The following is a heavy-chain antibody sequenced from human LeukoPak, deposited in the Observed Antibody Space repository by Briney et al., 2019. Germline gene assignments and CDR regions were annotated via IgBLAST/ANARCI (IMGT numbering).Heavy chain of an antibody. Sequence: GGSLRLSCAASGITVSTNYMSWVRQAPGKGLEGVANIKQDGSEKYYVDSVKGRFTISRDNAKNSLSLQMNSLRAEDTAVYYCATSVRGWYYFDYWGQGTLVTVSS. CDR2: IKQDGSEK. J-gene: IGHJ4*02. CDR1: GITVSTNY. CDR3: ATSVRGWYYFDY. V-gene: IGHV3-7*01. D-gene: IGHD6-19*01.